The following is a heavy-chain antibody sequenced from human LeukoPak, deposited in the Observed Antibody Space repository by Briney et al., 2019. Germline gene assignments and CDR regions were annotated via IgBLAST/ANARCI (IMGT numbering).Heavy chain of an antibody. J-gene: IGHJ4*02. CDR1: GFTFSSYE. Sequence: GGSLRLSCAASGFTFSSYEMNWVRQAPGKGLEWVSYISSSGSTIYYADSVKGRFTISRDNAKNSLYLQMNSLRAEDTAVYYCARVHGDYVGYYFDYWGQGTLVTVSS. CDR2: ISSSGSTI. CDR3: ARVHGDYVGYYFDY. D-gene: IGHD4-17*01. V-gene: IGHV3-48*03.